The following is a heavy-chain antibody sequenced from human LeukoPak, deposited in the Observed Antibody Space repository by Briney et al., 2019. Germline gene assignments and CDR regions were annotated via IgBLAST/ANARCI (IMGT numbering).Heavy chain of an antibody. D-gene: IGHD1-26*01. Sequence: ASVKVSCKASGYTFTGYYIHWVRQAPGQGLEWMGWISAYNGNTNYAQKLQGRVTMTTDTSTSTAYMELRSLRSDDTAVYYCARVRGATKSSYYYYGMDVWGQGTTVTVSS. CDR3: ARVRGATKSSYYYYGMDV. CDR2: ISAYNGNT. CDR1: GYTFTGYY. J-gene: IGHJ6*02. V-gene: IGHV1-18*04.